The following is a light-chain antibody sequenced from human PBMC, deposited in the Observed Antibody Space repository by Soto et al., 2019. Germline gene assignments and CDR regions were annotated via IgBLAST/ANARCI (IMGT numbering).Light chain of an antibody. CDR2: DAS. V-gene: IGKV3-11*01. CDR1: QSVSSY. J-gene: IGKJ1*01. Sequence: EVVLTQSPATLSLSPGERATLSCRASQSVSSYLAWYQHKPGQPPRLLIYDASNRATGIPARFSGSASGTDFTRTISSLKPEDFAVYYCQQRSNWPPTWTFGQGTKVEIK. CDR3: QQRSNWPPTWT.